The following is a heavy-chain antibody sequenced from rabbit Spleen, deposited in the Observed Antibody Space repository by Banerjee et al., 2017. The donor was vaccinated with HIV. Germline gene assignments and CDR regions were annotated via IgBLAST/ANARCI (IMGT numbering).Heavy chain of an antibody. CDR2: IYTGSGGGT. CDR1: GFSFSSSYD. D-gene: IGHD2-1*01. Sequence: QEQLVESGGGLVQPEGSLTLTCTASGFSFSSSYDLCWVRQAPGKGLEWIGYIYTGSGGGTVYASWAKGRFTISKTSSTTVTLQMTSLTAADTATYFCGRAGGAEYGWMPAFNLWGPGTLVTVS. CDR3: GRAGGAEYGWMPAFNL. J-gene: IGHJ4*01. V-gene: IGHV1S45*01.